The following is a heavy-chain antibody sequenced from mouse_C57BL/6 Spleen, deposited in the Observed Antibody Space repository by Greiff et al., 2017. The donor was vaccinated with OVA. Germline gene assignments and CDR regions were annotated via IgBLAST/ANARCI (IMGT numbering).Heavy chain of an antibody. CDR3: AKNDYGDYYAMDY. Sequence: QVQLKESGPGLVQPSQSLSITCTVSGFSLTSYGVHWVRQSPGKGLEWLGVIWRGGSTDYNAAFMSRLSITKDNSKSQVFFKMNSLQADDTAIYYCAKNDYGDYYAMDYWGQGTSVTVSS. V-gene: IGHV2-5*01. J-gene: IGHJ4*01. CDR2: IWRGGST. CDR1: GFSLTSYG. D-gene: IGHD2-4*01.